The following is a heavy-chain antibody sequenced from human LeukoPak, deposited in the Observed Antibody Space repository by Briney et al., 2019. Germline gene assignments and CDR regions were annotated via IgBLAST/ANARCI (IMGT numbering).Heavy chain of an antibody. CDR3: AGAATPGIAVAGTNYYMDV. CDR2: IYYSGST. Sequence: SETLSLTCTVSGGSISSYYWSWIRQPPGKGLEWIGYIYYSGSTNYNPSLKSRVTISVDTSKNQFSLKLSSVTAADTAVYYCAGAATPGIAVAGTNYYMDVWGKGTTVTVSS. D-gene: IGHD6-19*01. CDR1: GGSISSYY. V-gene: IGHV4-59*01. J-gene: IGHJ6*03.